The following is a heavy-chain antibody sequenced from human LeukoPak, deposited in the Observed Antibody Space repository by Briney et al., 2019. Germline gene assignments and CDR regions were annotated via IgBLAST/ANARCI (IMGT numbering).Heavy chain of an antibody. CDR3: ARAENAVTTWFDY. V-gene: IGHV1-2*02. J-gene: IGHJ4*02. CDR2: INPNSGGT. CDR1: GYTFTGYY. D-gene: IGHD4-17*01. Sequence: ASVKVSCKASGYTFTGYYMHWVRQAPGQGLEWMGWINPNSGGTNYAQKFQGRVTMTRGTSISTAYMELNRLRSDDTAVYYCARAENAVTTWFDYWGQGTLVTVSS.